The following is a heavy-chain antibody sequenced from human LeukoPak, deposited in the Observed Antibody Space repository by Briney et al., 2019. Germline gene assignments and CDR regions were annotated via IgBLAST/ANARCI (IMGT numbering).Heavy chain of an antibody. J-gene: IGHJ6*02. CDR1: GFTFSSYA. CDR3: AKAQYSSGWYGPDYYYYYGMDV. V-gene: IGHV3-23*01. D-gene: IGHD6-19*01. CDR2: ISGSGSST. Sequence: GGSLRLSCAASGFTFSSYAMSWVRQAPGKGLEWVSAISGSGSSTYYADSVKGRFTISRDNSKNTLYLQINSLRAEDTAVYYCAKAQYSSGWYGPDYYYYYGMDVWGQGTTVTVSS.